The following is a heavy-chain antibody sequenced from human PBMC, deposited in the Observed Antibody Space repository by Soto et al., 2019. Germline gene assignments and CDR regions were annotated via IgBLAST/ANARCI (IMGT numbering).Heavy chain of an antibody. CDR3: ARQIYDSDTGPNFKYYFDS. CDR1: GDSFAGYG. V-gene: IGHV5-10-1*01. CDR2: IDPSDSQT. D-gene: IGHD3-22*01. Sequence: PVESLKISVKGSGDSFAGYGITWVRQKPGKGIEWMGRIDPSDSQTYYSPSFRVHFTISATKSITTVFLQWSSLRASDTAMYYCARQIYDSDTGPNFKYYFDSWGQGTPVTVHS. J-gene: IGHJ4*02.